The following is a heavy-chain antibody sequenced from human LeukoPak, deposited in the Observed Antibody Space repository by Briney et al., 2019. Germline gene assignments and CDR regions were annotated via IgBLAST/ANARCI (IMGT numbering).Heavy chain of an antibody. V-gene: IGHV4-4*02. CDR2: IYHSGST. Sequence: SETLSLTCAVSGGSISSSNWWSWIRQPPGKGLEWIGEIYHSGSTNYNPSLKSRVTISVDTSKNQFSLKLSSVTAADTAVYYCARSVAGSMDPDNWFDPWGQGTLVTVSS. CDR3: ARSVAGSMDPDNWFDP. J-gene: IGHJ5*02. CDR1: GGSISSSNW. D-gene: IGHD2/OR15-2a*01.